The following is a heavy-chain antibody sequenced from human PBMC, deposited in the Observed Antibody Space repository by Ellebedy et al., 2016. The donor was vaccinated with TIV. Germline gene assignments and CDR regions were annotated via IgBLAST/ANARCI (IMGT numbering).Heavy chain of an antibody. V-gene: IGHV3-74*01. J-gene: IGHJ4*02. CDR1: GFSFSTYW. CDR2: ISPDGGSV. CDR3: AKDIGGVVAAYFDY. Sequence: GGSLRLSCAASGFSFSTYWMHWVREAPGKGLMWISRISPDGGSVRYADSVKGRFTISRDNAKNSLYLQMDSLRAEDTALYYCAKDIGGVVAAYFDYWGQGTLVTVSS. D-gene: IGHD2-15*01.